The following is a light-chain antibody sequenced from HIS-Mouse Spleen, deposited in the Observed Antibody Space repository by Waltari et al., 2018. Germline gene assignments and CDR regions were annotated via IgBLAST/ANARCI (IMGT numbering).Light chain of an antibody. CDR3: QQRSNWLT. V-gene: IGKV3-11*01. CDR2: DAS. CDR1: QSVSSY. Sequence: EIVLTQSPATLSLSPGERAPLSCRASQSVSSYLAWYQQKPCQATRLLIYDASNRATGIPARFSGSGSGTDFTLTISSLEPEDFAVYYCQQRSNWLTFGGGTKVEIK. J-gene: IGKJ4*01.